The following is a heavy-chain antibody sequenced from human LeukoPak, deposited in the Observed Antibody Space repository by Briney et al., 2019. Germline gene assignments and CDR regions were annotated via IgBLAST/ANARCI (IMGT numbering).Heavy chain of an antibody. CDR3: AKGYSSSSLSLFDY. V-gene: IGHV3-9*01. CDR1: GFTFDDYA. J-gene: IGHJ4*02. Sequence: GGSLRLSCAASGFTFDDYAMHWVRQAPGKGLEWVSGISWNSGSIGYADSVKGRFTISRDNAKNSLYLQMNSLRAEDTALYYCAKGYSSSSLSLFDYGGQGTLVTVSS. D-gene: IGHD6-6*01. CDR2: ISWNSGSI.